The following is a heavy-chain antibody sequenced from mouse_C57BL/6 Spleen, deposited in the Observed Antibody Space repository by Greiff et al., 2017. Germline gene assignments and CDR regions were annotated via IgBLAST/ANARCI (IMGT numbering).Heavy chain of an antibody. CDR1: GFNIKDDY. J-gene: IGHJ3*01. CDR2: IDPENGAT. V-gene: IGHV14-4*01. CDR3: TTLPPFAY. D-gene: IGHD2-10*01. Sequence: EVQLQQSGAELVRPGASVKLSCTASGFNIKDDYMHWVKQRPEQGLEWIGWIDPENGATEYASKFQGKATITADTSSNTAYLQPSSLTSEDTAVYYCTTLPPFAYRGQETLVTVSA.